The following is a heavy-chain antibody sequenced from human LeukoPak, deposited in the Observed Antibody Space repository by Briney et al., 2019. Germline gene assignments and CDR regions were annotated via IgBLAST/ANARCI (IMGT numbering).Heavy chain of an antibody. Sequence: PSETLSLTCAASGYSISSGYYWGWIRQPPGQGLEWIGSIYHSGSTYYNPSLKSRVTISVDTSKNQFSLKLSSVTAADTAVYYCARLRYCSGGSCYRFDYWGQGTLVTVSS. CDR2: IYHSGST. CDR1: GYSISSGYY. D-gene: IGHD2-15*01. J-gene: IGHJ4*02. CDR3: ARLRYCSGGSCYRFDY. V-gene: IGHV4-38-2*01.